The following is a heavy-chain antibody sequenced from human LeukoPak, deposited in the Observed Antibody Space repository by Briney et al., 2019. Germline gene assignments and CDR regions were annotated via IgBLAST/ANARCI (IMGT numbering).Heavy chain of an antibody. D-gene: IGHD3-22*01. V-gene: IGHV3-53*01. J-gene: IGHJ4*02. CDR2: IYSGGST. CDR3: ARTPGGTYDSSGPGEDY. CDR1: GFTVSSNY. Sequence: GGSLRLSCAASGFTVSSNYMSWVRQAPGKGLEWVSVIYSGGSTYYADSVKGRFTISRDNSKNTLYLQMNSLRAEDTAVYYCARTPGGTYDSSGPGEDYWGQGTLVTVSS.